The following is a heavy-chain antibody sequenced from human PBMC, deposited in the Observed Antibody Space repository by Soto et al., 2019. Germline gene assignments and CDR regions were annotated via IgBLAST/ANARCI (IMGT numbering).Heavy chain of an antibody. J-gene: IGHJ4*02. Sequence: QVQLQESGPGLVKPSQTLSLTCTVSGGSISSGGYYWSWIRQHQGKGLEWIGYIYYSGSTYYNPSLNSRVTISVDTSKNQFSLKLSSVTAADTAVYYCARVRDIVVVPAAPVFDYWGQGTLVTVSS. CDR3: ARVRDIVVVPAAPVFDY. CDR2: IYYSGST. D-gene: IGHD2-2*01. V-gene: IGHV4-31*03. CDR1: GGSISSGGYY.